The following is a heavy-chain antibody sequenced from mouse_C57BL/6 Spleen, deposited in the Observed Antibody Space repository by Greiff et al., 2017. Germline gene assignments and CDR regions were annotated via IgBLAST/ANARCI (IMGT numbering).Heavy chain of an antibody. D-gene: IGHD2-1*01. V-gene: IGHV5-9-1*02. J-gene: IGHJ4*01. CDR2: ISSGGDYI. CDR1: GFTFSSYA. CDR3: TREGIYGNYGGGYAMDY. Sequence: EVKLVESGEGLVKPGGSLKLSCAASGFTFSSYAMSWVRQTPEKRLEWVAYISSGGDYIYYADTVKGRFTISRDNARNTLYLQMSSLKSEYTAMYYCTREGIYGNYGGGYAMDYWGQGTSVTVSS.